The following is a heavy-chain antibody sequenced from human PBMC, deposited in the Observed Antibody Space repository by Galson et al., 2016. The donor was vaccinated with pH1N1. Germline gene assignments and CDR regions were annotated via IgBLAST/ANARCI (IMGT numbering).Heavy chain of an antibody. Sequence: PALVKPTQTLTLTCTFSGFPLSTSGMCVSWIRQPPGKALEWLALIDWYDDKSYSTPLKTRLTISKDTSKNQVVLNMTNMDPVDTATYYCARIFYGEYTNYFDFWGQGTLVTVSS. D-gene: IGHD4/OR15-4a*01. V-gene: IGHV2-70*01. CDR3: ARIFYGEYTNYFDF. CDR2: IDWYDDK. J-gene: IGHJ4*02. CDR1: GFPLSTSGMC.